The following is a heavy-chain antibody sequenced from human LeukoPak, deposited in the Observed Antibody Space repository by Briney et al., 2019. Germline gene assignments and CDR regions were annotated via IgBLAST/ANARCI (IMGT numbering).Heavy chain of an antibody. CDR3: AKGMTYYYDSSGYYHSPFDY. D-gene: IGHD3-22*01. CDR2: ISGSGGST. J-gene: IGHJ4*02. CDR1: GFTFSSYA. V-gene: IGHV3-23*01. Sequence: PGGSLRLSCAASGFTFSSYAMSWVRQAPGKGLEWVSAISGSGGSTSYADSVKGRFTISRDNSKNTLSLQMNSLRAEDTAVYYCAKGMTYYYDSSGYYHSPFDYWGQGTLVTVSS.